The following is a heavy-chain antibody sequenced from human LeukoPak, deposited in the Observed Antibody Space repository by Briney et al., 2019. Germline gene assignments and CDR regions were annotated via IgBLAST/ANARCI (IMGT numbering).Heavy chain of an antibody. D-gene: IGHD6-19*01. V-gene: IGHV4-4*02. CDR3: ASHVTVLGTRGFDY. CDR1: GGSITSHSW. CDR2: IYHGGDT. Sequence: SETLSLTCAVSGGSITSHSWWCWVRQPPGKGLEWIGEIYHGGDTNYDPSVKSRVTMSVDKSKNHFSLNLRSVTAADTAIYYCASHVTVLGTRGFDYWGQGILVTVSS. J-gene: IGHJ4*02.